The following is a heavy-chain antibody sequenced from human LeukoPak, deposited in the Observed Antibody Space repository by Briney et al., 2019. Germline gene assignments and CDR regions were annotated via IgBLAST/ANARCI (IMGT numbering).Heavy chain of an antibody. D-gene: IGHD5-24*01. CDR2: IYYSGST. V-gene: IGHV4-59*01. J-gene: IGHJ6*03. CDR3: ARGYKDYYYYYMDV. CDR1: GGSINSYY. Sequence: SETLSLTCTVSGGSINSYYWSWIRQPPGKGLEWIGYIYYSGSTNYNPSLTSRVTISVDTSKNQFSLKLSSVTAADTAVYYCARGYKDYYYYYMDVWGKGTTVTVSS.